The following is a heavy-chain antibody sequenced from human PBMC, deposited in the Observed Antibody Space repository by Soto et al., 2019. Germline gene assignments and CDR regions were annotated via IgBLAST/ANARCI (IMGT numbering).Heavy chain of an antibody. D-gene: IGHD6-19*01. CDR1: GDSVSSPYY. V-gene: IGHV4-4*02. Sequence: QVQLQESGPGLVKPSGTLSLTCAVSGDSVSSPYYWCWVRQPPGKGLEWIGEVFHTGTTSYNPSLRSRVTISMDKSNNQLSLDLTSVTAADTAVYSWASGAGWYAVQPWGRGTQVSVSS. CDR2: VFHTGTT. CDR3: ASGAGWYAVQP. J-gene: IGHJ5*02.